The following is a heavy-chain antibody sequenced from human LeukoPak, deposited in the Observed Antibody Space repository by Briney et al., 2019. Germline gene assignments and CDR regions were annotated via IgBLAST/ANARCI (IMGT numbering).Heavy chain of an antibody. V-gene: IGHV3-7*01. J-gene: IGHJ4*02. CDR1: GFTFSSYW. D-gene: IGHD3-22*01. CDR3: ARETYYYDSSGYYTD. Sequence: GGSLRLSCAASGFTFSSYWTSWVRQAPGKGLEWVANIKQDGSEKYYVDSVKGRFTISRDNAKNSLYLQMNSLRAEDTAVYYCARETYYYDSSGYYTDWGQGTLVTVSS. CDR2: IKQDGSEK.